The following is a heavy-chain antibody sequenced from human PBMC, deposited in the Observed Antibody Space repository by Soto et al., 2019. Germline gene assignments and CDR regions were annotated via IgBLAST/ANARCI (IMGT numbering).Heavy chain of an antibody. CDR1: GGTFSSYA. V-gene: IGHV1-69*06. J-gene: IGHJ4*02. CDR2: IIPIFGTA. D-gene: IGHD3-3*01. CDR3: AIAQTLFGVVNAFDY. Sequence: SVKVSCKASGGTFSSYAISWVRQAPGQGLEWMGGIIPIFGTANYAQKFQGRVTITADKSTSTAYMELSSLRSEDTAVYYCAIAQTLFGVVNAFDYWGQGSLVTVSA.